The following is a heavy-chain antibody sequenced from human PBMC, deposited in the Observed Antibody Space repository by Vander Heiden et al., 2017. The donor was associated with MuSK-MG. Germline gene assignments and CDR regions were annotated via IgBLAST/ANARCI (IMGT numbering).Heavy chain of an antibody. D-gene: IGHD4-17*01. Sequence: QVQLQQWGAGLLTPSETLSLTCAVYGGSFSGYYWSWIRQPPGKGLEWIGEINHSGSTNYNPSLKSRVTISVDTSKNQFSLKLSSVTAADTAVYYCARGRANDYGGNRYFDYWGQGTLVTVSS. V-gene: IGHV4-34*01. CDR2: INHSGST. CDR1: GGSFSGYY. CDR3: ARGRANDYGGNRYFDY. J-gene: IGHJ4*02.